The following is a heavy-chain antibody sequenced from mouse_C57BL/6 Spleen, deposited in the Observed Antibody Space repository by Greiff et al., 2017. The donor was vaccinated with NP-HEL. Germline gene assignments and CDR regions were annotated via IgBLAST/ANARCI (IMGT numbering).Heavy chain of an antibody. D-gene: IGHD1-2*01. CDR1: GYTFTSYW. Sequence: VQLQQPGAELVKPGASVKLSCKASGYTFTSYWMHWVKQRPGQGLEWIGMIHPNSGSTNYNEKFKSKATLTVDKSSSTAYMQLSSLTSEDSAVYYCARDGYLHYAMDYWGQGTSVTVSS. CDR3: ARDGYLHYAMDY. J-gene: IGHJ4*01. V-gene: IGHV1-64*01. CDR2: IHPNSGST.